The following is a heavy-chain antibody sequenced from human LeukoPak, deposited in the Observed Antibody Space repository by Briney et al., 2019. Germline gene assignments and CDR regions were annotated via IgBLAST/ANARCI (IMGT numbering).Heavy chain of an antibody. V-gene: IGHV3-11*01. CDR1: GFTFSDYY. Sequence: GGSLRLSCAASGFTFSDYYMTWIRQAPGKGLEWVSYISTSGSTIYYADSVKGRFTISRDNAENSLYLQMNSLRAEDTAVYYCAKGSGSYLSPLYYFDYWGQGTLVTVSS. D-gene: IGHD1-26*01. CDR3: AKGSGSYLSPLYYFDY. J-gene: IGHJ4*02. CDR2: ISTSGSTI.